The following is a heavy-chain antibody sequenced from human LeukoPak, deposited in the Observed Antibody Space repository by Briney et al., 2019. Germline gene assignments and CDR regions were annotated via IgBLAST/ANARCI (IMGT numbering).Heavy chain of an antibody. V-gene: IGHV3-48*03. J-gene: IGHJ5*02. Sequence: PGGSLRLSCAASGFDLNTYEMNWVRQAPRKGLEWIADITISGHTKNYADSVKGRFTISRDNAGTSLYLQMNSLRVEDTGVYYCARGDPHADLWGQGTLVTVSS. CDR3: ARGDPHADL. CDR1: GFDLNTYE. CDR2: ITISGHTK.